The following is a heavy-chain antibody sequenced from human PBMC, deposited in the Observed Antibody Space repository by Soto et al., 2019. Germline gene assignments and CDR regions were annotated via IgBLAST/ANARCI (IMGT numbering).Heavy chain of an antibody. CDR3: AKPEYCSSTSCYSYMDV. V-gene: IGHV3-30*18. CDR2: ISYDGSNK. Sequence: GGSLRLSCAASGFTFSSYGMHWVRQAPGKGLEWVAVISYDGSNKYYADSVKGRFTISRDNSKNTLYLQMNSLRAEDTAVYYCAKPEYCSSTSCYSYMDVWGKGTTVTVSS. D-gene: IGHD2-2*02. J-gene: IGHJ6*03. CDR1: GFTFSSYG.